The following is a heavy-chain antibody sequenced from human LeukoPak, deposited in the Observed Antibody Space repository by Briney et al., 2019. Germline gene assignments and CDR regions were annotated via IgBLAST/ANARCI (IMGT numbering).Heavy chain of an antibody. V-gene: IGHV3-23*01. CDR1: GFTFSNYA. D-gene: IGHD6-13*01. CDR3: AKIRAPYSSSWNPFDY. Sequence: GGSLRLSCAASGFTFSNYAMSWVRQAPGKGLEWVSGISGGGDSTYYADSVRGRFIITRDNSKNTVYVQMNSLRVDDTAIYYCAKIRAPYSSSWNPFDYWGQGTLVTVSS. J-gene: IGHJ4*02. CDR2: ISGGGDST.